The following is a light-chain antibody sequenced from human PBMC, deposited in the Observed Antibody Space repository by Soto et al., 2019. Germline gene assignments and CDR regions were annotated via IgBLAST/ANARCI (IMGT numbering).Light chain of an antibody. J-gene: IGKJ2*01. CDR2: DAS. CDR1: QSISSW. V-gene: IGKV1-5*01. Sequence: DIQMTQSPSTLSASVGDRVTITCRASQSISSWLAWYQQKPGKAPNLLIYDASSLKSGVPSRFSGSGSGTEFTLTIISLQPDDFATYYCQQYDSYVYTFGQGTKVDIK. CDR3: QQYDSYVYT.